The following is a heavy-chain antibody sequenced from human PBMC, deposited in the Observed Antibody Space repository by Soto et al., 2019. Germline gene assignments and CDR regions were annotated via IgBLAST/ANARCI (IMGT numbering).Heavy chain of an antibody. V-gene: IGHV1-2*02. D-gene: IGHD2-8*01. CDR3: ARECNWTCQGWTSY. J-gene: IGHJ4*02. CDR2: INPKSGGT. Sequence: VSVKVSCKASGYRFIDYFMHWVRRAPGQGPEWMGWINPKSGGTRIVQKFQGRTTMTRDTSINTVFMELSRLTTDDTAVYFLARECNWTCQGWTSYWGLVTLVTVAS. CDR1: GYRFIDYF.